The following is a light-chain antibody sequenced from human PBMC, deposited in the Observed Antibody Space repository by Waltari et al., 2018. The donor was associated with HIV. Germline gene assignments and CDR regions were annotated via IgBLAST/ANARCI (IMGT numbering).Light chain of an antibody. CDR1: SSDIGNYTY. CDR3: SSYISTTTL. V-gene: IGLV2-14*01. CDR2: EVS. J-gene: IGLJ1*01. Sequence: QSAPTQPASVSGSPGQSLTISCTGTSSDIGNYTYVSWYQQSPGKAPKLMIYEVSNRPSGVSNRFSGSKSGNTASLTISGLQAEDEADYYCSSYISTTTLFGTGTKVTVL.